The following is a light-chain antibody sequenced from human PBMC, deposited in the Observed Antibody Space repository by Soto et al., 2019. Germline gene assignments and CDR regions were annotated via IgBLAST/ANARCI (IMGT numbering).Light chain of an antibody. CDR3: SSYSSSGTLFV. V-gene: IGLV2-14*01. J-gene: IGLJ1*01. CDR1: SSDVGGWPH. CDR2: EVS. Sequence: QSALTQPASVSASPGQSITISCAGTSSDVGGWPHVSWYQQHPGKAPKLVIYEVSNRPSGVSSRFSGSKSGSTASLTISGLQAEDEADYHCSSYSSSGTLFVFGTGTKLTVL.